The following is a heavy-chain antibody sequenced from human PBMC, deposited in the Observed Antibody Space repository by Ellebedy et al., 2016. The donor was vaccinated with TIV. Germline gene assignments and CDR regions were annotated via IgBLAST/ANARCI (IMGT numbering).Heavy chain of an antibody. CDR1: GYTFTTYA. CDR3: ARFAAAGTKFDY. V-gene: IGHV1-3*01. CDR2: MKVNSGNT. Sequence: ASVKVSCKASGYTFTTYAIHWVRPAPGQRLEWMGWMKVNSGNTGYSQKFQGKVTITRDTSASTAYMELSSLRSEDTAGYYCARFAAAGTKFDYWGQGTLVTVSS. J-gene: IGHJ4*02. D-gene: IGHD6-13*01.